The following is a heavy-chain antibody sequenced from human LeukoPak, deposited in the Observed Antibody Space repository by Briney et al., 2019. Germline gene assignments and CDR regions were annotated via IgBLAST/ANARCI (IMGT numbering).Heavy chain of an antibody. CDR1: GGSVSSSSYY. CDR3: ARDVTRPNWFDP. D-gene: IGHD5-18*01. Sequence: SETLSLTCTVSGGSVSSSSYYWGWIRQPPWKGLEWIGSIYYSGSTYYNPSLKSRVTISVDTSKNQFSLKLSSVTAADTAVYYCARDVTRPNWFDPWGQGTLVTVSS. CDR2: IYYSGST. V-gene: IGHV4-39*07. J-gene: IGHJ5*02.